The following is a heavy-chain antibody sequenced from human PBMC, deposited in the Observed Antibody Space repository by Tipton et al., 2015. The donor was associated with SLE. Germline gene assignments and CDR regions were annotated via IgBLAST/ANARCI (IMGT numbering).Heavy chain of an antibody. CDR1: GGSIINDY. CDR3: AGDFKGIVADYFDY. V-gene: IGHV4-59*01. D-gene: IGHD6-25*01. Sequence: TLSLTCTVSGGSIINDYWTWIRQPPGNGLEWLGYIYESGKTYYNPSLKRRVTISVDTSKNQFSLKLSSVTAADTAVYYCAGDFKGIVADYFDYWGQGTLVTVSS. J-gene: IGHJ4*02. CDR2: IYESGKT.